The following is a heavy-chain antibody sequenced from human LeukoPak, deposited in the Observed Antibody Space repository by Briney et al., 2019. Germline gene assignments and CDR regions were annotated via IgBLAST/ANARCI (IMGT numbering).Heavy chain of an antibody. V-gene: IGHV3-66*02. CDR3: ARERYDILTGYEGGFDP. Sequence: GGSLRLSCAASGFTVSSNYMSWVRQAPGKGLEWVSVIYSGGSTCYADSVKGRFTISRDNSKNTLYLQMNSLRAEDTAVYYCARERYDILTGYEGGFDPWGQGTLVTVSS. CDR1: GFTVSSNY. CDR2: IYSGGST. J-gene: IGHJ5*02. D-gene: IGHD3-9*01.